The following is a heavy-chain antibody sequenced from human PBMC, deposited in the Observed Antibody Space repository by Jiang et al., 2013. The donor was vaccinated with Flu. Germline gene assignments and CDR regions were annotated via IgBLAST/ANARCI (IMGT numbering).Heavy chain of an antibody. V-gene: IGHV1-18*01. D-gene: IGHD3-22*01. CDR1: GYMFTAMV. CDR2: SALTIGNT. Sequence: KVSCKASGYMFTAMVXAGCDRPLDKGLSGWDGSALTIGNTNYAQKLQGRVTMTTDTSTSTAYMELRSLRSDDTAVYYCARDRSHRINMMVVFISDYYYGMDVWGQGTTVTVSS. J-gene: IGHJ6*02. CDR3: ARDRSHRINMMVVFISDYYYGMDV.